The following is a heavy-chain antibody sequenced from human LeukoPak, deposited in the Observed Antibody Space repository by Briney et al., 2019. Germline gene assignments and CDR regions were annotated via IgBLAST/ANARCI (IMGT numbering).Heavy chain of an antibody. J-gene: IGHJ4*02. CDR3: AKDDYGSGSYSGY. V-gene: IGHV3-30*18. D-gene: IGHD3-10*01. CDR2: VSDNGGLK. Sequence: GGSLRLSCAASGFTLSRHGMHWVRQAPGRGLEWLAVVSDNGGLKYYSDSVKGRFTISRDNSKSTLNLQMNSLRGDTAVYYCAKDDYGSGSYSGYWGQGTLVTVSS. CDR1: GFTLSRHG.